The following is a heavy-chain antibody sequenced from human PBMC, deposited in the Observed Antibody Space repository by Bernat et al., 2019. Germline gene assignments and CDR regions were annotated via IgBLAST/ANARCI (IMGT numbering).Heavy chain of an antibody. J-gene: IGHJ4*02. CDR3: ARRAGGYDFLDY. CDR1: GGPISGGNSC. D-gene: IGHD5-12*01. Sequence: QLQLQESGPGLVKPSETLSLTCSVSGGPISGGNSCWDWIRQPPGKGLEWIGSIYSGGNTYHNSSLKSRVTISVDTSKSQFSLKLSSVTAADTAVYYCARRAGGYDFLDYWGQGTRVTVSS. CDR2: IYSGGNT. V-gene: IGHV4-39*01.